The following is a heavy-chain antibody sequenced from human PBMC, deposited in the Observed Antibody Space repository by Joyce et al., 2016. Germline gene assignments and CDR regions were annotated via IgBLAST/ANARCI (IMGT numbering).Heavy chain of an antibody. CDR2: INPDGSEK. CDR3: ARNRGWFTYDI. J-gene: IGHJ3*02. Sequence: EVQLVESGGGFVLPGGSLRLSCAASGFTSSADWMDCVRQTPGKWLEWVANINPDGSEKYYVDSVKGRFTISRDNAKNTLDLQMISLRVEDTAVYYCARNRGWFTYDIWGQGIKVTVSS. CDR1: GFTSSADW. D-gene: IGHD2/OR15-2a*01. V-gene: IGHV3-7*04.